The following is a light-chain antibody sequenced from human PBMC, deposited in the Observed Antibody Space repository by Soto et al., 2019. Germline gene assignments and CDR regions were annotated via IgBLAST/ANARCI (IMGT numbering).Light chain of an antibody. CDR3: QSYESSRSGWI. J-gene: IGLJ2*01. CDR1: SSNIGAGYE. Sequence: QSVLTQPPSVSGSPGQRVTISCTGSSSNIGAGYEVHWYQQIPGTAPKLLIYGNTNRPSGVPDRFSASKSGTSASLAITGLQAEDEADYYCQSYESSRSGWIFGGGTQLTVL. CDR2: GNT. V-gene: IGLV1-40*01.